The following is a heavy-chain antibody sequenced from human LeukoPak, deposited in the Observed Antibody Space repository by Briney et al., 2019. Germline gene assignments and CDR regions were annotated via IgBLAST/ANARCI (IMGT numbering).Heavy chain of an antibody. D-gene: IGHD1-7*01. J-gene: IGHJ4*02. CDR1: GGSFSGYY. CDR2: IYYSGST. V-gene: IGHV4-31*11. CDR3: ARSANARKSGITGTTAVD. Sequence: NPSETLSLTCAVYGGSFSGYYWSWIRQHPGKGLEWIGYIYYSGSTYYNPSLKSRVTISVDTSKNQFSLKLSSVTAADTAVYYCARSANARKSGITGTTAVDWGQGTLVTVSS.